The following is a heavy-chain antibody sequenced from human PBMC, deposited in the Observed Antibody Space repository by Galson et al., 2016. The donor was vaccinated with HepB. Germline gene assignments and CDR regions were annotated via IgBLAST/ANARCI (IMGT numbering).Heavy chain of an antibody. CDR3: AGDRGAP. Sequence: SLRLSCAASGFDVGRNYMRWVRQAPGKGLEWVSLIYSGGDTRYAGSVKGRFTIPSDSSKNTLFLQMNNLRVEDTAVYYCAGDRGAPWGQGTLVTVSS. V-gene: IGHV3-53*01. D-gene: IGHD3-10*01. CDR2: IYSGGDT. CDR1: GFDVGRNY. J-gene: IGHJ4*02.